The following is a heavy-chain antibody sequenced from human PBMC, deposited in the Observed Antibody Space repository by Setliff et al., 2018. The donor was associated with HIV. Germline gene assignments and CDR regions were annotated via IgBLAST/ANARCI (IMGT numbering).Heavy chain of an antibody. CDR2: IYYTGRT. CDR1: GGSINSYF. CDR3: ARTPSRGGFDY. D-gene: IGHD3-16*01. Sequence: SETLSLTCTDSGGSINSYFWSWIRQPPGKGLEWIAYIYYTGRTNYNPSLKSRVTISLDTSKNQFSLNVNSVTAADTAVYYCARTPSRGGFDYWGQGTLFTVSS. V-gene: IGHV4-59*01. J-gene: IGHJ4*02.